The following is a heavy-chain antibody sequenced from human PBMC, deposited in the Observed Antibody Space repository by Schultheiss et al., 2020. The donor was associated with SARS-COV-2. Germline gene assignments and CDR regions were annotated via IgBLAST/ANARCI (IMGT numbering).Heavy chain of an antibody. J-gene: IGHJ4*02. CDR2: INPDSGAT. CDR3: ARVGPIAVAAVDY. Sequence: ASVKVSCKTSGYIFTYHYIHWVRQAPGQGLEWMGRINPDSGATSSAQRFQGRVTMTTDTSISTVYMELSRLRSDDTAVYYCARVGPIAVAAVDYWGQGTLVTVSS. CDR1: GYIFTYHY. D-gene: IGHD6-19*01. V-gene: IGHV1-2*06.